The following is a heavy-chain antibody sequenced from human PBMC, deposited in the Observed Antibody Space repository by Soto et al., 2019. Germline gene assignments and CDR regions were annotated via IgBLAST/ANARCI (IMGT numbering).Heavy chain of an antibody. CDR2: IKEDGSTK. CDR1: GFTFSHYW. D-gene: IGHD6-19*01. Sequence: EVQLVESGGGLVQPGGSLRLSCAASGFTFSHYWMTWVRQAPGKGLEWVANIKEDGSTKYYVESVKGRFTISRDNAKNSLYLHMGTLRAEDTAVYYCARIGYISSGLDYWGQGTLVTVAS. CDR3: ARIGYISSGLDY. V-gene: IGHV3-7*01. J-gene: IGHJ4*02.